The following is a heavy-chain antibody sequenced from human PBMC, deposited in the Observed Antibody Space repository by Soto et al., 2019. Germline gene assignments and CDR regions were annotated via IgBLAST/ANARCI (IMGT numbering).Heavy chain of an antibody. Sequence: QLQLQESGPGLVKPSETLSLTCTVSGGSISSSSYYWGWIRQPPGKGLEWIGSIYYSGSTYYNPSLKSRVTISVDTSKNQFSLKLSSVTAADTAVYYCARGAWEADIVVVVAATPRPHYFDYWGQGTLVTVSS. V-gene: IGHV4-39*01. CDR3: ARGAWEADIVVVVAATPRPHYFDY. CDR2: IYYSGST. CDR1: GGSISSSSYY. D-gene: IGHD2-15*01. J-gene: IGHJ4*02.